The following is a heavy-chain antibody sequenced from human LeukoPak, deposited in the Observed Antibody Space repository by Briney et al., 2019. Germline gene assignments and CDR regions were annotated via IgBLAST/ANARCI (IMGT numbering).Heavy chain of an antibody. CDR3: AKDTNYDSSGYYSLFDY. J-gene: IGHJ4*02. Sequence: GGSLRLTCAASGFTFDDYAMHWVRQAPGKGLEWVSGISWNSGSIGYADSVKGRFTISRDNAKNSLYLQMNSPRAEDTALYYCAKDTNYDSSGYYSLFDYWGQGTLVTVSS. D-gene: IGHD3-22*01. CDR2: ISWNSGSI. V-gene: IGHV3-9*01. CDR1: GFTFDDYA.